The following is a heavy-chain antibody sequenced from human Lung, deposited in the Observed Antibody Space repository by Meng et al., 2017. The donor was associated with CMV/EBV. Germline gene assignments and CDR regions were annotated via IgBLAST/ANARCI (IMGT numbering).Heavy chain of an antibody. CDR3: ARGIRRRDELWNWRRSRNNVFYIDS. Sequence: RISCAASGFTFSIYEMNWVRQAPGKGLEWVSFISVTGSQIYYADSVKGRFTISRDNAQNSLYLQVNSLRGDDTAVYYCARGIRRRDELWNWRRSRNNVFYIDSWXQGXLVTVSS. J-gene: IGHJ4*02. CDR1: GFTFSIYE. D-gene: IGHD1/OR15-1a*01. CDR2: ISVTGSQI. V-gene: IGHV3-48*03.